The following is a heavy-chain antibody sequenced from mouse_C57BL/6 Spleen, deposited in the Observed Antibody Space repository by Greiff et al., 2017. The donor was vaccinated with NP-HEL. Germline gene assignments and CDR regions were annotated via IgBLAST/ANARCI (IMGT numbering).Heavy chain of an antibody. J-gene: IGHJ2*01. CDR1: GYTFTSYW. V-gene: IGHV1-55*01. CDR2: IYPGSGST. CDR3: ARDSSGLYYFDD. D-gene: IGHD3-2*02. Sequence: QVQLQQPGAELVKPGASVKMSCKASGYTFTSYWITWVKQRPGQGLEWIGDIYPGSGSTNYNEKFKSKATLTVDTSSSTAYMQLSSLTSEDSAVYYCARDSSGLYYFDDWGQGTTLTVSS.